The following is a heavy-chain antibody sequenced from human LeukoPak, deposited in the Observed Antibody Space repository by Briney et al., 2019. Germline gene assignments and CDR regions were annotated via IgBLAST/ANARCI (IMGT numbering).Heavy chain of an antibody. Sequence: GGSLRLSCATSGFTFNNYNMNWVRPAPGRALEWVSSITSSGTYIFYADSVKGRFTISRDNAKNSLYLQMNSLRAEDTAVYYCARSTTHPYYYYMDVWGKGTTVTISS. CDR1: GFTFNNYN. J-gene: IGHJ6*03. D-gene: IGHD4-17*01. CDR2: ITSSGTYI. CDR3: ARSTTHPYYYYMDV. V-gene: IGHV3-21*01.